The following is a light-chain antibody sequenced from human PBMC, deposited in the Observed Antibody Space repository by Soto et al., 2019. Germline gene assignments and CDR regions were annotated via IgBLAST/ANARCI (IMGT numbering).Light chain of an antibody. CDR3: GTWDSRLRVVV. J-gene: IGLJ2*01. CDR2: DNN. Sequence: QLVLTQPPSVSAAPRQKVTISCSGSSSNIGNNYVSWYHRVPGTAPKLLIYDNNERPSGIPDRFSGSKSGTSATLDITGLQTWDEGDYYCGTWDSRLRVVVFGGGTKLTVL. V-gene: IGLV1-51*01. CDR1: SSNIGNNY.